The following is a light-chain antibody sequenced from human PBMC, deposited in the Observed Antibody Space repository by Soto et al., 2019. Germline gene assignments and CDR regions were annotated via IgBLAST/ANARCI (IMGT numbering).Light chain of an antibody. J-gene: IGLJ3*02. Sequence: QSALTQPPSASGSPGQSVTISCTGTSSDVGGYNYVSWYQQYPGRAPKLMIYEVTKRPSGVPDRFSGSKSGNTASLTVSGLQAEVKADYYGSPYAARNNSFFVFGGGTQRTAL. V-gene: IGLV2-8*01. CDR2: EVT. CDR3: SPYAARNNSFFV. CDR1: SSDVGGYNY.